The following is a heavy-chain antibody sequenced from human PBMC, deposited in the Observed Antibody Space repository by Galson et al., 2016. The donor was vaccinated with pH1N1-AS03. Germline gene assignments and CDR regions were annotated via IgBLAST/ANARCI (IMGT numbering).Heavy chain of an antibody. CDR3: AKDPASGEAWDILGALNWFDP. CDR1: GFTFSSYG. D-gene: IGHD1-26*01. V-gene: IGHV3-30*18. CDR2: ISYDGSNK. J-gene: IGHJ5*02. Sequence: SLRLSCAASGFTFSSYGMHWVRQAPGKGLEWVAVISYDGSNKYYADSVKGRFTISRDNSKNTLYLQMTSLSAEDTAVYYCAKDPASGEAWDILGALNWFDPWGQGTLVTVSS.